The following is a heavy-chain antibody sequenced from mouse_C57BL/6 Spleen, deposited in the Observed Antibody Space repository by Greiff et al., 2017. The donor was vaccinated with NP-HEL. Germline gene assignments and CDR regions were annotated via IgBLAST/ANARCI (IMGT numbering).Heavy chain of an antibody. CDR1: GYTFTSYT. CDR2: INPSSGYT. CDR3: ARSENYYGSSYYFDD. Sequence: VQLQQSGAELARPGASVKMSCKASGYTFTSYTMHWVKQRPGQGLAWIGYINPSSGYTKYNQKFKDKATLTADKSSSTAYMQLSSLTSEDSAVYYCARSENYYGSSYYFDDGGQGTTLTVSS. V-gene: IGHV1-4*01. J-gene: IGHJ2*01. D-gene: IGHD1-1*01.